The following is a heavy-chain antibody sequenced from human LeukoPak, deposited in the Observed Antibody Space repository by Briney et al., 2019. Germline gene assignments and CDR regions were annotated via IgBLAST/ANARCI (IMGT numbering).Heavy chain of an antibody. D-gene: IGHD5-12*01. Sequence: GGSLRLSCAASGFTFSDYYMSWIRQAPGKGLEWVSYISSSSSYTNYADSGKGRFTISRDNAKNSLYLQMNSLRAEDTAVYYCARASGSDRYSFDYWGQGPLVTVSS. V-gene: IGHV3-11*06. CDR2: ISSSSSYT. CDR3: ARASGSDRYSFDY. J-gene: IGHJ4*02. CDR1: GFTFSDYY.